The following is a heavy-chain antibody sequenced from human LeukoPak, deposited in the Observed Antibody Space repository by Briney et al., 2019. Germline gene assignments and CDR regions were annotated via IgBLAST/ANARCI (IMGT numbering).Heavy chain of an antibody. Sequence: GGSLRLSCADSGFTFSGYWMHWVRQAPGKGLAWVSVIRGDGIITTYADSVKGRFTISRDTAKNTLYLQMNSLRAEDTAVYYCARDGRSGKFDKWGQGTLVSVSS. CDR1: GFTFSGYW. CDR3: ARDGRSGKFDK. J-gene: IGHJ4*02. D-gene: IGHD4-23*01. V-gene: IGHV3-74*01. CDR2: IRGDGIIT.